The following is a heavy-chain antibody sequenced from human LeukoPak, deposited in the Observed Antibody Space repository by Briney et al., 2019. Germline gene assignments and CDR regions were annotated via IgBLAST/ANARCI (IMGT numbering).Heavy chain of an antibody. Sequence: GASVKVSCKASGYTFTGHYMHWVRQAPGRALEWMGWVSPYSGDTNYAQNFEGRVTMTRDTSMSTAFMELSRLTSDDTAVYYCARVRIEAAGRGLDYWGQGTLVTVSS. CDR3: ARVRIEAAGRGLDY. CDR2: VSPYSGDT. J-gene: IGHJ4*02. D-gene: IGHD6-13*01. V-gene: IGHV1-2*02. CDR1: GYTFTGHY.